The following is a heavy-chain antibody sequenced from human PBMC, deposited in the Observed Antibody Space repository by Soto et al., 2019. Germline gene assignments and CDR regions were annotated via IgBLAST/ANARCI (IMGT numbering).Heavy chain of an antibody. CDR2: IYFGGNT. J-gene: IGHJ5*02. Sequence: PSETLSLTCTVSGGSISSSTYYWGWIRQPTRKGLEWIGSIYFGGNTYYNPSLKSRVTISVDTSKNQFSLKLSSVTAADTAVYYCASTRVSMVRGVIDWFDPWGQGTLVTVSS. D-gene: IGHD3-10*01. CDR3: ASTRVSMVRGVIDWFDP. V-gene: IGHV4-39*01. CDR1: GGSISSSTYY.